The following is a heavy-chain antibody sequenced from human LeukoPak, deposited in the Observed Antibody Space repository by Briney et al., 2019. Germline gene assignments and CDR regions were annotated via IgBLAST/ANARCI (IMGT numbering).Heavy chain of an antibody. J-gene: IGHJ4*02. CDR2: ISYDGSNK. CDR1: GFTFSSYG. CDR3: AKVLDRILWFGEVDY. V-gene: IGHV3-30*18. Sequence: GGSLRLSCAASGFTFSSYGMHWVRQAPGKGLEWVAVISYDGSNKYYADSVKGRFTISRDNSKNTLYLQMNSLRAEDTAVYYCAKVLDRILWFGEVDYWGQGTLVTVSS. D-gene: IGHD3-10*01.